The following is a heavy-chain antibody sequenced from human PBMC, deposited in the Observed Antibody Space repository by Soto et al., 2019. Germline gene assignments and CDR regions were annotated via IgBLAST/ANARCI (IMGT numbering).Heavy chain of an antibody. CDR2: IYDAGSTYNT. Sequence: QVQLQESGPGLVKPSQTLSLTCTVSGGSISSGGYSWSWIRQSPGKGLEWIGHIYDAGSTYNTYNNPLLNRRLTISIDMSKNQFSLNLSSVTAADTAVYYCARGPSGDKVDYWGQGTLVTVSS. V-gene: IGHV4-30-4*01. D-gene: IGHD7-27*01. J-gene: IGHJ4*02. CDR3: ARGPSGDKVDY. CDR1: GGSISSGGYS.